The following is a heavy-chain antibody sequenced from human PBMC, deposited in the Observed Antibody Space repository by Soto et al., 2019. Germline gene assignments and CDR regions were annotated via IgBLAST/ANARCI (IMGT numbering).Heavy chain of an antibody. V-gene: IGHV4-30-2*01. Sequence: QLQLQESGSGLVKPSQTLSLTCAVSGGSIISNVYSWSWIRQPPGKGLELIGYIDHSGSTHYNPSLKSRATISMYRSKNQFSLELSSVTAADTAAYFCAGSTYYYDKAFNIWGQGTMVTVSS. J-gene: IGHJ3*02. CDR2: IDHSGST. CDR3: AGSTYYYDKAFNI. CDR1: GGSIISNVYS. D-gene: IGHD3-22*01.